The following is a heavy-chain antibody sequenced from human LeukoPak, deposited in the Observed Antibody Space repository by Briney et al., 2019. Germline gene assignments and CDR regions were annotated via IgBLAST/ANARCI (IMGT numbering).Heavy chain of an antibody. Sequence: QSGGSLRLSCAASGFTFSSYAMSWVRQAPGKGLEWVSAISGSGGSTYYADSVKGRFTISRDNSKNTLYLQMNSLRAEDTAVYYCASSIVGATTLDYWGQGTLVTVPS. J-gene: IGHJ4*02. CDR1: GFTFSSYA. CDR3: ASSIVGATTLDY. CDR2: ISGSGGST. D-gene: IGHD1-26*01. V-gene: IGHV3-23*01.